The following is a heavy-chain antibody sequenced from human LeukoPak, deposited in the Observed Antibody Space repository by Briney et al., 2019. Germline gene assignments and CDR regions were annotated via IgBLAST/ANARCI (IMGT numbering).Heavy chain of an antibody. CDR3: ARGEDYGDYFDY. V-gene: IGHV3-53*01. Sequence: GGSLRLSCAASGFTVSSNYMSWVRQAPGKGLEWVSVIYSGGSTYYADSVKGRFTISRDNSKNTLYLQLNSLRAEDTAVYYCARGEDYGDYFDYWGQGTLVTVSS. D-gene: IGHD4-17*01. CDR1: GFTVSSNY. J-gene: IGHJ4*02. CDR2: IYSGGST.